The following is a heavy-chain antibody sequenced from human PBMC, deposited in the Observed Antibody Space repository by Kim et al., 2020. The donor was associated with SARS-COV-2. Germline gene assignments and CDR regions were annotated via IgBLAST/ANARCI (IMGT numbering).Heavy chain of an antibody. J-gene: IGHJ4*02. D-gene: IGHD6-19*01. CDR3: AKDTYWQWLGSDFDY. CDR2: ISGSGGST. Sequence: GGSLRLSCAASGFTFSSYAMSWVRQAPGKGLEWVSAISGSGGSTYYADSVKGRFTISRDNSKNTLYLQMNSLRAEDTAVYYCAKDTYWQWLGSDFDYWGQGTLVTVSS. V-gene: IGHV3-23*01. CDR1: GFTFSSYA.